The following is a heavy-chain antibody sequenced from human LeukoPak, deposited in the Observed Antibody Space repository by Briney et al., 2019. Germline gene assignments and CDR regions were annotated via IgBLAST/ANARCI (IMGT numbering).Heavy chain of an antibody. J-gene: IGHJ6*03. V-gene: IGHV5-51*01. CDR1: GYSFTSYW. CDR3: ARQPTIAAAGDYMDV. Sequence: GESLKISCKGSGYSFTSYWIGWVRQMPGKGLELMGIIYPGDSDTRYSPSFQGQVTISADKSISTAYLQWSSLKASDTAMYYCARQPTIAAAGDYMDVWGKGTTVTVSS. D-gene: IGHD6-13*01. CDR2: IYPGDSDT.